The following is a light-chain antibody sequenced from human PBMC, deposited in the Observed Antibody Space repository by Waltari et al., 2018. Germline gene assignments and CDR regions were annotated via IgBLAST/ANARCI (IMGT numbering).Light chain of an antibody. CDR2: ASS. CDR3: QQYGSPPYT. J-gene: IGKJ2*01. CDR1: QSVGSSY. V-gene: IGKV3-20*01. Sequence: EIVLTQSPGPLSLSPGERATLSCRASQSVGSSYLAWFHQKPGQAPRLLIYASSSRATAIPDRFSGSGSGTDFTLTIHRLEPEDFAVYYCQQYGSPPYTFGQGTKLEIK.